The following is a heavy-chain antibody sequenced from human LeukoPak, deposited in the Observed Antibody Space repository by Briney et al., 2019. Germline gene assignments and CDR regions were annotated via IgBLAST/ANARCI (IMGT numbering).Heavy chain of an antibody. Sequence: GGSLRLSCAASGRTVSSNYMSWVRQAPGKGLEWVSVIYSGGSTYYADSVKGRFTISRDNSKNTLYLQMNSLRAEDTAVYYCARGEGLFDYWGQGTLVTVSS. V-gene: IGHV3-53*01. CDR1: GRTVSSNY. CDR2: IYSGGST. J-gene: IGHJ4*02. CDR3: ARGEGLFDY.